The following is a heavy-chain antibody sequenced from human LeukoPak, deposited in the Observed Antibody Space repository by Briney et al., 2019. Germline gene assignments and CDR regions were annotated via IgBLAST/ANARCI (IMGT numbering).Heavy chain of an antibody. CDR2: ISGSGGST. CDR3: AKANYYDSSGYW. Sequence: GGSLRLSCAASGFTFSSYAMSWVRQAPGTGLEWVSDISGSGGSTYYADSVKGRLTISRDNSKNTLYLQMNSLRAEDTAVYYCAKANYYDSSGYWWGQGTLVTVSS. D-gene: IGHD3-22*01. J-gene: IGHJ4*02. CDR1: GFTFSSYA. V-gene: IGHV3-23*01.